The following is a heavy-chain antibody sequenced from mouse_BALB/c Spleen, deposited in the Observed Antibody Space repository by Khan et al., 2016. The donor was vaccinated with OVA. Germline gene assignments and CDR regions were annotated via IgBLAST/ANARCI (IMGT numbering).Heavy chain of an antibody. D-gene: IGHD1-1*01. V-gene: IGHV2-2*02. CDR3: ARNSGLRYYFDY. CDR2: IWSGGST. CDR1: GFSLTSYG. J-gene: IGHJ2*01. Sequence: VQRVESGPGLVQPSQSLSITCTVSGFSLTSYGVHWVRQSPGKGLEWLGVIWSGGSTDYNAASISRLSIRKDNSKSQVFFKMNSLQANDTAIYYCARNSGLRYYFDYWGQGTTLTVSS.